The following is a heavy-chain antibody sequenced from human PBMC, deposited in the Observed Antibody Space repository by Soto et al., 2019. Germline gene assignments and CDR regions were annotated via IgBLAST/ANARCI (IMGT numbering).Heavy chain of an antibody. CDR2: VSSTSGYI. D-gene: IGHD5-18*01. CDR1: GFTFSNYK. J-gene: IGHJ4*02. Sequence: KPGGSLRLSCAASGFTFSNYKMSWVRQAPGKGLEWVSSVSSTSGYIYYGDSVKGRFTISRDNAKNSLYLQMNSLRAEDTAVYYCARANVDTSVVNEYYFDYWGQGTLVTVSS. CDR3: ARANVDTSVVNEYYFDY. V-gene: IGHV3-21*01.